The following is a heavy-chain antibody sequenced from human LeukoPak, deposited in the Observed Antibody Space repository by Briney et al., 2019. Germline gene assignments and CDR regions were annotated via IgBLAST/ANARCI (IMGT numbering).Heavy chain of an antibody. Sequence: ASVKVSCKASGGTFSSYAISWVRQAPGQGLEWMGGIIPIFGTANYAQKFQGRVTITADESTSTAYMELSSLRSEDTAVYYCARDHVVVVAATTYYYYGMDVWGKGTTVTVSS. V-gene: IGHV1-69*13. CDR2: IIPIFGTA. J-gene: IGHJ6*04. D-gene: IGHD2-15*01. CDR1: GGTFSSYA. CDR3: ARDHVVVVAATTYYYYGMDV.